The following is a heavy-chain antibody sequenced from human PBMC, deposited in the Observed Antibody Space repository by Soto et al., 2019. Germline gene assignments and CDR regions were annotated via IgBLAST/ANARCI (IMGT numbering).Heavy chain of an antibody. CDR3: AREMAPYYYDSSGSPRWYFDY. CDR2: IWYDGSNK. CDR1: GFTFSSYG. Sequence: GGSLRLSCAASGFTFSSYGMHWVCQAPGKGLEWVAVIWYDGSNKYYADSVKGRFTISRDNSKNTLYLQMNSLRAEDTAVYYCAREMAPYYYDSSGSPRWYFDYWGQGTLVTVSS. V-gene: IGHV3-33*01. J-gene: IGHJ4*02. D-gene: IGHD3-22*01.